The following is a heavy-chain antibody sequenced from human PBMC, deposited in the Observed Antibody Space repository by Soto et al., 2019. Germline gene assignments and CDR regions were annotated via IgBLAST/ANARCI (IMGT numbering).Heavy chain of an antibody. V-gene: IGHV3-53*04. CDR1: GFTVSSNY. D-gene: IGHD3-3*01. CDR3: ATAIFGVVIPLWDV. Sequence: GGSLRLSCAASGFTVSSNYMSWVRQAPGKGLEWVSLIYSGGSTYYADSVKGRFTISRHNSKNTLYLQMNSLRAEDTAVYYCATAIFGVVIPLWDVWGKGTTVTVSS. CDR2: IYSGGST. J-gene: IGHJ6*04.